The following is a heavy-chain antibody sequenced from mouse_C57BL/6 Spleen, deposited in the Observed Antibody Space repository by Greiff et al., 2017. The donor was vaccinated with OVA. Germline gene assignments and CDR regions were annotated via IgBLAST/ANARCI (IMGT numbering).Heavy chain of an antibody. CDR2: ISGGGGNT. Sequence: EVKLMESGGGLVKPGGSLKLSCAASGFTFSSYTMSWVRQTPEKRLEWVATISGGGGNTYYPDSVKGRFTISRDNAKNTLYLQMSSLRSEDTALYYCARHVEGYDWFAYWGQGTLVTVSA. D-gene: IGHD2-2*01. V-gene: IGHV5-9*01. CDR1: GFTFSSYT. CDR3: ARHVEGYDWFAY. J-gene: IGHJ3*01.